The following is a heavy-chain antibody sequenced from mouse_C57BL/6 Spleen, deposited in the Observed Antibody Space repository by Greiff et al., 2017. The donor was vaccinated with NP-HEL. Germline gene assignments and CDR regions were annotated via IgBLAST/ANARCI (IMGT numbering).Heavy chain of an antibody. J-gene: IGHJ1*03. CDR1: GYAFSSSW. V-gene: IGHV1-82*01. CDR3: ARSNPLYYYGSSYGGYFDV. D-gene: IGHD1-1*01. CDR2: IYPGDGDT. Sequence: LEESGPELVKPGASVKISCKASGYAFSSSWMNWVKQRPGKGLEWIGRIYPGDGDTNYNGKFKGKATLTADKSSSTAYMQLSSLTSEDSAVYFCARSNPLYYYGSSYGGYFDVWGTGTTVTVSS.